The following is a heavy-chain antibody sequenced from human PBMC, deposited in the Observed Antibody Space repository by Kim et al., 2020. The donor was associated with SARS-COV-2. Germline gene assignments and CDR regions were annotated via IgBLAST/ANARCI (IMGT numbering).Heavy chain of an antibody. CDR3: ARDKDIVVVPAAKRDWFDP. J-gene: IGHJ5*02. CDR1: GYTFTSYA. V-gene: IGHV7-4-1*02. D-gene: IGHD2-2*01. CDR2: INTNTGNP. Sequence: ASVKVSCKASGYTFTSYAMNWVRQAPGQGLEWMGWINTNTGNPTYAQGFTGRFVFSLDTSVSTAYLQISSLKAEDTAVYYCARDKDIVVVPAAKRDWFDPWGQGTLVTVSS.